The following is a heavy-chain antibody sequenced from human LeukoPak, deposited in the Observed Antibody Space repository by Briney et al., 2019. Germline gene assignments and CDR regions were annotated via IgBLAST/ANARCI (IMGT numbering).Heavy chain of an antibody. V-gene: IGHV1-69*05. J-gene: IGHJ3*02. CDR1: GGTFSSYA. CDR2: IIPIFGTA. Sequence: ASVKVSCKASGGTFSSYAISWVRQAPGQGLEWMGGIIPIFGTANYAQKFQGRVTMTRDTSTSTVYMELSSLRSEDTAVYYCARDTGITIFGVVPPDAFDIWGQGTMVTVSS. D-gene: IGHD3-3*01. CDR3: ARDTGITIFGVVPPDAFDI.